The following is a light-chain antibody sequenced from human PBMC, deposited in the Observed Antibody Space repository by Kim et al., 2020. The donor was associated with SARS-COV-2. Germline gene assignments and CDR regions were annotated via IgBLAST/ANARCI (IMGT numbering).Light chain of an antibody. CDR2: GAS. CDR1: QSITSNY. CDR3: QQYGSSPIT. J-gene: IGKJ5*01. Sequence: EIVLTQSPGTLSLSPGERATLSCRASQSITSNYLVWYQQKPGQAPRLLIYGASSRATGVPDRFSGSGSGTDFTLTITRLEPKDFAVYYCQQYGSSPITFGQGTRLEIK. V-gene: IGKV3-20*01.